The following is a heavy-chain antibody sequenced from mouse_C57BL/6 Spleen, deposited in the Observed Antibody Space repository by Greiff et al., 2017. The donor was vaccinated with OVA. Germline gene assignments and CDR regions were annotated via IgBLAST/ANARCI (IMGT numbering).Heavy chain of an antibody. CDR2: INPSTGGT. CDR1: GYSFTGYY. J-gene: IGHJ3*01. D-gene: IGHD2-1*01. Sequence: VQLQQSGPELVKPGASVKISCKASGYSFTGYYMPWVKQSSEKSLEWIGEINPSTGGTSYNQKFKGKATLTVDKSSSTAYMQLKSLKSEDSAVYYCAREGDGNYEGCAYWGQGTLVTVSA. V-gene: IGHV1-43*01. CDR3: AREGDGNYEGCAY.